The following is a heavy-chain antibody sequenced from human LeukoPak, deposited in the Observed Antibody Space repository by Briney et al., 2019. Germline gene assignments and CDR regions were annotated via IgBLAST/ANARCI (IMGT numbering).Heavy chain of an antibody. CDR1: GFTFSNFA. CDR2: ISGYGDST. D-gene: IGHD5-24*01. Sequence: GGSLRLSCSASGFTFSNFAMNWVRQAPGKGLEWVSIISGYGDSTYYTDSVKGRFTISRDNSKNTLYLQMNSLRAEDTAVYYCASWRWLQLYYFDHWGQGTLVTVSS. J-gene: IGHJ4*02. V-gene: IGHV3-23*01. CDR3: ASWRWLQLYYFDH.